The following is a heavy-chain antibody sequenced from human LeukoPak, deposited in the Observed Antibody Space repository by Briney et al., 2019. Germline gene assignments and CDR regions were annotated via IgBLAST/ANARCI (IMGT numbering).Heavy chain of an antibody. Sequence: ASVKVSCKAPGGTFSSYAISWVRQAPGQGLEWMGGIIPIFGTANYAQKFQGRVTITADESTSTAYMELSSLRSEDTAVYYCARLGGSNYYYGMDVWGQGTTVTVSS. CDR3: ARLGGSNYYYGMDV. CDR1: GGTFSSYA. D-gene: IGHD4-11*01. V-gene: IGHV1-69*13. CDR2: IIPIFGTA. J-gene: IGHJ6*02.